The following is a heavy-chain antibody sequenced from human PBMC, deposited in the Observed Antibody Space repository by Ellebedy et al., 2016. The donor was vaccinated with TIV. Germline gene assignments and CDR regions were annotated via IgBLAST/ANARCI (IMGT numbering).Heavy chain of an antibody. CDR2: IIPIFGTA. CDR1: GGTFSSYA. D-gene: IGHD5-12*01. Sequence: AASVKVSCKASGGTFSSYAISWVRQAPGQGLEWMGGIIPIFGTANYAQKFQGRVTITADESTSTAYMELSSLRSEDTAVYYCAREGRYGGYGDYWGQGTLVTVSS. V-gene: IGHV1-69*13. CDR3: AREGRYGGYGDY. J-gene: IGHJ4*02.